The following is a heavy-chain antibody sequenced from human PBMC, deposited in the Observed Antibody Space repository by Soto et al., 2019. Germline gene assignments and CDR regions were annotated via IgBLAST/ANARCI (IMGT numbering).Heavy chain of an antibody. CDR2: ISYSGDNT. V-gene: IGHV3-23*01. CDR3: ASRRLDYCGGTGCYVFDY. CDR1: GFTFSTYA. D-gene: IGHD2-21*01. Sequence: EVQLLESGGALIQAGGSLTLSCAASGFTFSTYAMNWVRQAPGKGLEWVSTISYSGDNTYYADSVKGRFTISRDNSRNTVYLQMNSLRAEDAALYYCASRRLDYCGGTGCYVFDYWGQGTLVTVSS. J-gene: IGHJ4*02.